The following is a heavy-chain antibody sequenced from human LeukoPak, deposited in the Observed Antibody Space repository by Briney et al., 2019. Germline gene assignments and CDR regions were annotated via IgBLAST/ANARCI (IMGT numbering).Heavy chain of an antibody. CDR2: IKQDGSEK. CDR1: EFIFSNYW. Sequence: GGSLRLSCAASEFIFSNYWMSWVRQAPGKGLEWVANIKQDGSEKYFVDSVKGRFTISRDNSKNTLYLQMNSLRAEDTAVYYCARGRVDTAMVSNYWGQGTLVTVSS. V-gene: IGHV3-7*01. D-gene: IGHD5-18*01. CDR3: ARGRVDTAMVSNY. J-gene: IGHJ4*02.